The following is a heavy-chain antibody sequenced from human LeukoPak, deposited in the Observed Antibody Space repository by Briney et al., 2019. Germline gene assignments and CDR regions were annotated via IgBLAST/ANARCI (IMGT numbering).Heavy chain of an antibody. D-gene: IGHD6-19*01. CDR3: ARLTLAVAGTDYYYYGMDV. V-gene: IGHV1-2*02. J-gene: IGHJ6*02. CDR1: GYTFTGYY. Sequence: GASVKVSCKASGYTFTGYYMHWVRQAPGQGLEWMGWINPNSGGTNYAQKFQGRVTMTRDTSISTAYMELSRLRSDDTAVYYCARLTLAVAGTDYYYYGMDVWGQGTTVTVSS. CDR2: INPNSGGT.